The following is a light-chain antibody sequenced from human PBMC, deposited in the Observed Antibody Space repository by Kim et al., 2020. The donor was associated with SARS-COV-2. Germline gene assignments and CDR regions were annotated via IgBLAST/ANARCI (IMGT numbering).Light chain of an antibody. CDR3: EQRSNWPLT. J-gene: IGKJ4*02. Sequence: EIVLTQSPATLSLSPGERATLSCRATQSVSSYLAWYQHKPGQAPRLLIYDASNRATGFPARFSGSGSGTDFTLTISSLEPEDFAVYYCEQRSNWPLTFGGGTKV. CDR1: QSVSSY. V-gene: IGKV3-11*01. CDR2: DAS.